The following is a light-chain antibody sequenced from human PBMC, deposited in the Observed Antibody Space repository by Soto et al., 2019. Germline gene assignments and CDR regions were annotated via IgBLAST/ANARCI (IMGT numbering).Light chain of an antibody. CDR3: QQANSWT. Sequence: DIQMTQSPSSLSASVGDRVTITCRASQDLDRWLAWYQQKPAKAPKLLIYAASSLQRGVPSRFSGSGSGTDFTLTISSLQPEDFATYYCQQANSWTFGQGTKVDIK. CDR2: AAS. V-gene: IGKV1-12*01. J-gene: IGKJ1*01. CDR1: QDLDRW.